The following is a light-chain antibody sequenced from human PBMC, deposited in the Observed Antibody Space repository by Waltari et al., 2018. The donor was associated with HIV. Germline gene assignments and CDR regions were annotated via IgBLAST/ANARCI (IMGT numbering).Light chain of an antibody. Sequence: QSALTQPASVSGSPGQSITISCDLNDYAYVSWYQRHPGKAPKVIIYEVSNRTSGLSNRFSGSKSGNTATLTISGLQPEDEAEYFCTSYISSSSPVFGRGTKVTVL. CDR3: TSYISSSSPV. CDR2: EVS. CDR1: DLNDYAY. V-gene: IGLV2-14*01. J-gene: IGLJ2*01.